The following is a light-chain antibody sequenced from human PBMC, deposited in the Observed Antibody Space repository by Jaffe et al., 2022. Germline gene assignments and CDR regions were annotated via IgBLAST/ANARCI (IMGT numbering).Light chain of an antibody. V-gene: IGKV1-5*03. J-gene: IGKJ1*01. CDR3: QQYSTYSKT. CDR2: KTF. Sequence: DIQMTQSPSTLSASVGDRVTITCRASQSISSWLAWYQQKPGKAPKLLIYKTFSLESGVPSRFSGSGSGTEFTLTISSLQPDDFATYYCQQYSTYSKTFGQGTKVEIK. CDR1: QSISSW.